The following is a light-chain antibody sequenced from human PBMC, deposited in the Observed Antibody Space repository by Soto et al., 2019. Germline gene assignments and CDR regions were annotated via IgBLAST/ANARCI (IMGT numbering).Light chain of an antibody. V-gene: IGKV3-20*01. CDR1: QSVSSSY. J-gene: IGKJ3*01. Sequence: EIVLTQSPGTLSLSPGERDTLSCSASQSVSSSYFAWYQQKPGQAPSLLIYGASSSATGSPDSLSGGGSVTDFTLTISRREHEDFAAYYCQQFGSAPLFTFGPGTKVDFK. CDR3: QQFGSAPLFT. CDR2: GAS.